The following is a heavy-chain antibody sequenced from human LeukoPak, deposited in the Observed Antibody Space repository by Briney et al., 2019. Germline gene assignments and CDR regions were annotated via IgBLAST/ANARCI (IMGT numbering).Heavy chain of an antibody. CDR3: ASGLVGATTDY. J-gene: IGHJ4*02. CDR1: GGSISSGSYY. CDR2: IFTSGST. D-gene: IGHD1-26*01. Sequence: SETLSLTCTVSGGSISSGSYYWSWIRQPAGKGLEWIGRIFTSGSTNYNPSLKSRFTISVETSKNQFSLKLSSVTAADTAVYYCASGLVGATTDYWGQGTLVTVSS. V-gene: IGHV4-61*02.